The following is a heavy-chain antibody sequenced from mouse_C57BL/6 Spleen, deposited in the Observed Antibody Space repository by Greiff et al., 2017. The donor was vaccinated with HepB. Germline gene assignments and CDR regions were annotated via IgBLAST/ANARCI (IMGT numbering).Heavy chain of an antibody. Sequence: VQLKQSGPELVKPGASVKISCKASGYTFTDYYMNWVKQSHGKSLEWIGDINPNNGGTSYNQKFKGKATLTVDKSSSTAYMELRSLTSEDSAVYYCARSIYYDFDYWGQGTTLTVSS. D-gene: IGHD1-1*01. CDR2: INPNNGGT. CDR3: ARSIYYDFDY. V-gene: IGHV1-26*01. CDR1: GYTFTDYY. J-gene: IGHJ2*01.